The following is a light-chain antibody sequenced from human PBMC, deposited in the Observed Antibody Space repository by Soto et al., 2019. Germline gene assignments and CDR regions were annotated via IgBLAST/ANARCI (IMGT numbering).Light chain of an antibody. CDR1: QSVSSNY. CDR2: GAS. J-gene: IGKJ1*01. CDR3: XXXDRSLPSWT. V-gene: IGKV3-20*01. Sequence: ETVLTQSPGTLSLSPGERATLSCRASQSVSSNYLAWYQHIPGQAPRLLISGASTRATGIQDRFSGSGSGTDFXXXXXXXXPEDXAVYXXXXXDRSLPSWTFGQGTKVE.